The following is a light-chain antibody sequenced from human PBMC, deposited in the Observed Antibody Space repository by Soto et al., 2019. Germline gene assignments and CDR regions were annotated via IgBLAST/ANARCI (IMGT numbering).Light chain of an antibody. Sequence: EIVLTQSPGTLSLSPGERATLSCGASQIVRNNYLAWYQQKPGLAPRLLIYDASTRATGFPARFSGSGSGTDFTLTISSLQSEDFAVYYCQQYNNWPPTFGPGTKVDIK. CDR3: QQYNNWPPT. CDR1: QIVRNN. V-gene: IGKV3-15*01. CDR2: DAS. J-gene: IGKJ3*01.